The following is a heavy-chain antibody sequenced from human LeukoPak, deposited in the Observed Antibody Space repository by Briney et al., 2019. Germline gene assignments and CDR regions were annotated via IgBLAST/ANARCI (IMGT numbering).Heavy chain of an antibody. Sequence: SETLSLTCTVSGGSIGSYYWSWIRQPPGKGLEWIGYIYYSGSTSYNPSLKSRVTISVDTSKNQFSLRLSSVTAADTAVYYCARQEDYYDSSGYYVNWFDPWGQGTLVTVSS. V-gene: IGHV4-59*08. CDR2: IYYSGST. CDR1: GGSIGSYY. D-gene: IGHD3-22*01. J-gene: IGHJ5*02. CDR3: ARQEDYYDSSGYYVNWFDP.